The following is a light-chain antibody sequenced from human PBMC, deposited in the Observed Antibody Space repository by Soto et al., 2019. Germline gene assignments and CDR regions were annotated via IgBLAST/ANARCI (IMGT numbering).Light chain of an antibody. CDR2: DVS. CDR1: QSVSNW. J-gene: IGKJ1*01. Sequence: DIQMTQSPSTLSASVGERVTITCRASQSVSNWLAWYQHKPGKAPKLLIYDVSSLESGVPSRFSGSGSGTEFILTISSLQPDDFATYYCQQYDGYSWTFGQGTKVDIK. CDR3: QQYDGYSWT. V-gene: IGKV1-5*01.